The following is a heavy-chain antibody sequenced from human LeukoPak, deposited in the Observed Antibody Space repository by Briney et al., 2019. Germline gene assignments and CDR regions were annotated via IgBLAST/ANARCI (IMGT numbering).Heavy chain of an antibody. CDR1: GGSISSYY. CDR3: ARETYGYAIYYYYYMDV. CDR2: IYYSGST. Sequence: SETLSLTCTVSGGSISSYYWSWIRQPPGKGLEWIGYIYYSGSTNYNPSLKSRVTISVDTSKNQFSLKLSSVTAADTAVYYCARETYGYAIYYYYYMDVWGKGTTVTVSS. J-gene: IGHJ6*03. V-gene: IGHV4-59*12. D-gene: IGHD5-18*01.